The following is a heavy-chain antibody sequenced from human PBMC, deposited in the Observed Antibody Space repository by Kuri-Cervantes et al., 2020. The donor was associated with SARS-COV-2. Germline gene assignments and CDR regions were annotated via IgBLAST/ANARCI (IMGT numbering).Heavy chain of an antibody. Sequence: SETLSLTCTVSGGSISSHYWSWIRQPPGKGLEWIGYIYYSGSTNYNPSLKSRVTISVDTSKNQFSLKLSSVTAADTAVYYCAGGGGVLGILRRKNWFDPWGQGTLVTVSS. CDR1: GGSISSHY. J-gene: IGHJ5*02. V-gene: IGHV4-59*11. D-gene: IGHD3-16*01. CDR2: IYYSGST. CDR3: AGGGGVLGILRRKNWFDP.